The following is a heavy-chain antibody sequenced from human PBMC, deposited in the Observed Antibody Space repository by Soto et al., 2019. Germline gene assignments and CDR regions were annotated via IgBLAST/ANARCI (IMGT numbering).Heavy chain of an antibody. V-gene: IGHV4-34*01. CDR3: ARGFPLAAAGTHFDY. Sequence: SETLSLTCAVYGGSFSGYYWSWTRQPPGKGLEWIGEINHSGSTNYNPSLKSRVTISLDTSKNQFSLKLSSVTAADTAVYYCARGFPLAAAGTHFDYWGQGTLVTVSS. CDR2: INHSGST. D-gene: IGHD6-13*01. CDR1: GGSFSGYY. J-gene: IGHJ4*02.